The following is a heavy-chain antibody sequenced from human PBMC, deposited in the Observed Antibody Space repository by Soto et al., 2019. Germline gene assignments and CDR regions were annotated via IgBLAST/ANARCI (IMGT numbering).Heavy chain of an antibody. Sequence: SVKVSCKASGGTFSSYAISWVRQAPGQGLEWMGGIIPIFGTANYAQKFQGRVTITADESTSTAYMELSSLRSEDTAVYYCAREAGNTAMVPGWNYFDYWGQGTLVTVSS. CDR2: IIPIFGTA. D-gene: IGHD5-18*01. CDR1: GGTFSSYA. CDR3: AREAGNTAMVPGWNYFDY. V-gene: IGHV1-69*13. J-gene: IGHJ4*02.